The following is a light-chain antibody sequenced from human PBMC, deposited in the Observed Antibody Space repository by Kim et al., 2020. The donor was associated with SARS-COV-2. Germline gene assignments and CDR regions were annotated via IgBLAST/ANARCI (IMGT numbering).Light chain of an antibody. CDR2: DVS. CDR3: SSLTSSITYV. J-gene: IGLJ1*01. V-gene: IGLV2-14*04. CDR1: NSDVGGYNH. Sequence: GQSITISCTGTNSDVGGYNHVSWYQQHPGKAPKLMIYDVSKWPSGVSYRFSGSKSGNTASLTISWLQAEDEADYYCSSLTSSITYVFGTGTKVTVL.